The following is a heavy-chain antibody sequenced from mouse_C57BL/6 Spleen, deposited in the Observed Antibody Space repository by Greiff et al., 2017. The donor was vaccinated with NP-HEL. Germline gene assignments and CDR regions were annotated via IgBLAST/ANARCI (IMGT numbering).Heavy chain of an antibody. Sequence: QVQLQPSGAELMKPGASVKLSCKATGSTFTGYWLEWVKQSPGHGLSWLGEILPGSGSTYYNEKFKGKATFTADTSSNTAYMQLSSLTTEDSAIYYCARGAFITTVGAIDYWGQGTTLTVSS. CDR1: GSTFTGYW. V-gene: IGHV1-9*01. CDR3: ARGAFITTVGAIDY. CDR2: ILPGSGST. D-gene: IGHD1-1*01. J-gene: IGHJ2*01.